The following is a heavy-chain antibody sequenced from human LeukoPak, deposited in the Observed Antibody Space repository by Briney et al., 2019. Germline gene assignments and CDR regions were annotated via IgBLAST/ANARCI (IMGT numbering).Heavy chain of an antibody. CDR2: ISGSGGST. J-gene: IGHJ5*02. D-gene: IGHD1-26*01. CDR1: GFTFSSYA. Sequence: GGSLRLACGASGFTFSSYAISWVRQAPGRGLGWVSAISGSGGSTYYAGSVKGRFTISRDNSKNTLHLQMNSLRAEDTAVYYCAKDLEWELPSWFDPWGQGTLVTVSS. CDR3: AKDLEWELPSWFDP. V-gene: IGHV3-23*01.